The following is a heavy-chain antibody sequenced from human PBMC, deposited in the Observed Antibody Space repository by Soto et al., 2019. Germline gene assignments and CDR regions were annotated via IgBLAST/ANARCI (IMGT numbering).Heavy chain of an antibody. CDR2: IGGYNGDS. D-gene: IGHD2-8*01. CDR1: GYTFTTYG. V-gene: IGHV1-18*04. CDR3: ARVGNNGWPLEYDY. Sequence: QPQLVQSGPEVRKSGASVNVSCKASGYTFTTYGISWVRQAPGQGLEWMGWIGGYNGDSNNAQKFQGRLTMTRDTSTKTAYMELRSLRSDDTAVYYCARVGNNGWPLEYDYGGQGTLVIVSS. J-gene: IGHJ4*02.